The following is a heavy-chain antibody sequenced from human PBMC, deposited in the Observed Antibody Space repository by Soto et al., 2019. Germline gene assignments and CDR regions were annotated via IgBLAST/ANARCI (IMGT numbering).Heavy chain of an antibody. CDR3: AHVNLRWLDWVLPN. J-gene: IGHJ4*02. Sequence: LSLTCTVSGGSISSAGYYWSWIRKHPGKGLEWIGYIYYSGSTYYNPSLKSRVTISVDTSKNQFSLKLSSVTAADTATYSCAHVNLRWLDWVLPNWGQGTLVTVSS. CDR2: IYYSGST. V-gene: IGHV4-31*03. CDR1: GGSISSAGYY. D-gene: IGHD3-9*01.